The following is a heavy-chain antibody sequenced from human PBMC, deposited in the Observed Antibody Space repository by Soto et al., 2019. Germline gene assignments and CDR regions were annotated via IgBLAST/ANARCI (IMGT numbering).Heavy chain of an antibody. CDR3: ARDLWGSGDS. D-gene: IGHD2-21*01. CDR2: IHRDGSIT. CDR1: GFTFSSYW. Sequence: GGSLRLSCAVSGFTFSSYWMHWFRQPPGKGLVWVSRIHRDGSITTYADSVKGRFTISRDNAKNTLYLQMNSLRAEDTAVYYCARDLWGSGDSWGQRTLVTVSS. J-gene: IGHJ4*02. V-gene: IGHV3-74*01.